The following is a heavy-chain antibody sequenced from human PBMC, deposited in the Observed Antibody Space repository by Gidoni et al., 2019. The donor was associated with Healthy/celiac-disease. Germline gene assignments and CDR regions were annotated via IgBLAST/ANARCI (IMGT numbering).Heavy chain of an antibody. V-gene: IGHV3-23*01. CDR1: GFTFVSYA. J-gene: IGHJ4*02. D-gene: IGHD3-9*01. CDR3: AKGLRYFDWPYYFDY. CDR2: IRGSVCST. Sequence: EVHLLQSGGGLVPPGWSLRLSSAASGFTFVSYAMSWFRQAPGKGRGWVSAIRGSVCSTYYADSVKGRFTISRDNSKNTLYLQMNSLRAEDTAVYYCAKGLRYFDWPYYFDYWGQGTLVTVSS.